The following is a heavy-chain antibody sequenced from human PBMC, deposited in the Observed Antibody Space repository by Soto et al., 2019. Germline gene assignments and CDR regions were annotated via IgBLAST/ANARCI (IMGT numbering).Heavy chain of an antibody. D-gene: IGHD3-16*02. CDR1: GFTFSSYG. CDR3: AIFPEPVLDYIWGSYRYTEDY. V-gene: IGHV3-33*01. J-gene: IGHJ4*02. Sequence: QVQLVESGGGVVLPGRSLRLSCAASGFTFSSYGMHWVRQAPGKGLAWVAVIWYDGSNKYYAVSVKGRFTISRDNSKNMLYLEVNRLRSGDTAVYYCAIFPEPVLDYIWGSYRYTEDYLGQGTLGTVSS. CDR2: IWYDGSNK.